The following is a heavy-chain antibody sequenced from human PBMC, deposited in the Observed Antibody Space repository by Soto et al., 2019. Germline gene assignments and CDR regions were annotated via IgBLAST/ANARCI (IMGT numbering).Heavy chain of an antibody. CDR3: ARGSARAAIAAAGTGWFDP. D-gene: IGHD6-13*01. V-gene: IGHV1-8*01. CDR1: GYTFTSYD. CDR2: MNPNSGNT. J-gene: IGHJ5*02. Sequence: ASVKVSCKASGYTFTSYDINWVRQATGQGLEWMGWMNPNSGNTGYAQKFQGRATMTRNTSISTAYMELSSLRSEDTAVYYCARGSARAAIAAAGTGWFDPWGQGTLVTVSS.